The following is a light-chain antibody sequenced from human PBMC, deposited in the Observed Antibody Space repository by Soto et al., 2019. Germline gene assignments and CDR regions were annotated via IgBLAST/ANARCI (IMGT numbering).Light chain of an antibody. CDR3: QQYGSSPRT. CDR2: GAS. CDR1: QSVSSNY. J-gene: IGKJ1*01. V-gene: IGKV3-20*01. Sequence: IVFTKTHCTLSLSPEDRAALSCSASQSVSSNYLAWFQQKPGQAPRLLIYGASSRATGIPDRFSGSGSGTDFTLTISRLEPEDFAVYYCQQYGSSPRTFCQRSKVDI.